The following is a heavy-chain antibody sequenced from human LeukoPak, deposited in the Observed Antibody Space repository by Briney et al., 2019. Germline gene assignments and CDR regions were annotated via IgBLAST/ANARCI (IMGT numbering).Heavy chain of an antibody. J-gene: IGHJ4*02. V-gene: IGHV1-3*01. CDR2: ANAGNAHT. CDR3: ARGRWEAAAGYYFEY. Sequence: ASVKVSCKAVGYTFSNYAMNWVRQAPGQRLEWMGWANAGNAHTKYSQKLQGRVITTRDTSASTAYVVLRRLRAEDTAVYCCARGRWEAAAGYYFEYWGQGTLVTVSS. CDR1: GYTFSNYA. D-gene: IGHD6-13*01.